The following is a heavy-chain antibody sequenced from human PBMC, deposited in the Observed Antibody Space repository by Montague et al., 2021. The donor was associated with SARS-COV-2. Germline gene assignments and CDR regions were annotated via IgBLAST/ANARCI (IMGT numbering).Heavy chain of an antibody. D-gene: IGHD5-12*01. J-gene: IGHJ6*02. V-gene: IGHV4-31*03. Sequence: TLSLTCSVSGGSMTRALYYRSWIRQRPGKGLEWIAYINSRGRTNYNSSLRSRLSISLDASNSQFSLKLSSVTAADTAVYYCARKDIALGYGVDAWGQGTTVTVSS. CDR3: ARKDIALGYGVDA. CDR2: INSRGRT. CDR1: GGSMTRALYY.